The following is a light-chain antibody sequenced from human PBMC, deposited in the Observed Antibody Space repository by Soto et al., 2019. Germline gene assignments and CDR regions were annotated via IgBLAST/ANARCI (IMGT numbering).Light chain of an antibody. CDR2: AAS. J-gene: IGKJ5*01. CDR1: QSISSY. V-gene: IGKV1-39*01. Sequence: DIQMTQSPSSLSASVGDRVTITGRASQSISSYLNWYQQKPGKAPKLLIYAASSLQSGVPSRFSGSGSGTDFTLTISSLQPEDFATYYCQQSYSTRITFGQGTRLEIK. CDR3: QQSYSTRIT.